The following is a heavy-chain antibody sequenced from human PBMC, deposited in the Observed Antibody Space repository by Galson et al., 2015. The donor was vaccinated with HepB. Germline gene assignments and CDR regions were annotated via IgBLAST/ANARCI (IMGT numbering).Heavy chain of an antibody. V-gene: IGHV3-21*01. D-gene: IGHD7-27*01. CDR3: ARDSHETGVYGMDV. Sequence: SLRLSCAASGFTFSSYSMNWVRQAPGKGLEWVSSISSSSSYIYYADSVKGRFTISRDNAKNSLYLQMNSLRAEDTAVYYCARDSHETGVYGMDVWGQGTTVTVSS. CDR2: ISSSSSYI. CDR1: GFTFSSYS. J-gene: IGHJ6*02.